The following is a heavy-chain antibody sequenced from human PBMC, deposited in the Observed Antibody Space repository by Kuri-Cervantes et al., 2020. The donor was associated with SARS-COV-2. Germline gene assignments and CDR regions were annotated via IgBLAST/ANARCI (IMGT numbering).Heavy chain of an antibody. D-gene: IGHD4-17*01. CDR2: INAGNGNT. V-gene: IGHV1-3*01. CDR3: ARAQSPTGFDY. Sequence: ASVKDSCKASGYTFSSYAMHWGRQAAGQRREWMGWINAGNGNTKYSQKFQGRVTITRDTSASTAYMELSSLSSDDTAVYYCARAQSPTGFDYWGQGTLVTVSS. CDR1: GYTFSSYA. J-gene: IGHJ4*02.